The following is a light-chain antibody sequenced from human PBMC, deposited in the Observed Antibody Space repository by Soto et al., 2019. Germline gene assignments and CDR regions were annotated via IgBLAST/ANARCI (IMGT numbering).Light chain of an antibody. CDR3: QQYNSYSWT. J-gene: IGKJ1*01. CDR1: ESVSKW. CDR2: DAS. Sequence: DIQMTQSPSFLSASVGDKVTITCRATESVSKWLAWYQEKPGNPPRPLIYDASTLESGVPSRFSGSGSGTEFTLTISRLQADDFAIYYCQQYNSYSWTFGQGTKVEMK. V-gene: IGKV1-5*01.